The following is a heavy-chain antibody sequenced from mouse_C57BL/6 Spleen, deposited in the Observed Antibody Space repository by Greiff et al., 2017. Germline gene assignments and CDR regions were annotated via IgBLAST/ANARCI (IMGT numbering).Heavy chain of an antibody. D-gene: IGHD4-1*01. J-gene: IGHJ3*01. CDR2: ISDGGSYT. CDR1: GFTFSSYA. Sequence: EVQRVESGGGLVKPGGSLKLSCAASGFTFSSYAMSWVRQTPEQRLEWVATISDGGSYTYYPDNVKGRFTISRDNAKNNLYLQMSHLKSEDTAMYYCARDQGTGTGWFAYWGQGTLGTVSA. CDR3: ARDQGTGTGWFAY. V-gene: IGHV5-4*01.